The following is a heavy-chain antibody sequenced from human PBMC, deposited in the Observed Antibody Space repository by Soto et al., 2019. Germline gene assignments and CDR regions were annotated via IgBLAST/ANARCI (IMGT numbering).Heavy chain of an antibody. Sequence: QVQLQESGPGLVKPSQTLSLMCTVSGGSISSDDYCWNWIRQHPGKGLEWIGYICYSGSTYYNPSLKSRLSISVDTSKNQFSLQLSSVTAADTAVYYCARDPDDSTDAFDIWGPGTMVTVSS. V-gene: IGHV4-31*03. J-gene: IGHJ3*02. CDR3: ARDPDDSTDAFDI. CDR2: ICYSGST. D-gene: IGHD2-21*02. CDR1: GGSISSDDYC.